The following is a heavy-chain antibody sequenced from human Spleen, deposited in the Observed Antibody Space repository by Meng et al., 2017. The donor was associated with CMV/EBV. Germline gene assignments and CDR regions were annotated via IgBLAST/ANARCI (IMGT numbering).Heavy chain of an antibody. D-gene: IGHD2-2*01. J-gene: IGHJ6*02. CDR1: YY. V-gene: IGHV4-34*01. Sequence: YYWSWTRQTPGKGLEWIGEINHSGSTNYNPSLKSRVTISVDTSKNQFSLKLSSVTAADTAVYYCARARGYCSSTSCYHYYYYGMDVWGQGTTVTVSS. CDR2: INHSGST. CDR3: ARARGYCSSTSCYHYYYYGMDV.